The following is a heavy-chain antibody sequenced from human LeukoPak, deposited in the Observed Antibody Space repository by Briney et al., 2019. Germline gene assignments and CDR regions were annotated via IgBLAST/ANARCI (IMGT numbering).Heavy chain of an antibody. J-gene: IGHJ4*02. V-gene: IGHV4-59*01. CDR1: GGSISSYY. CDR2: IYYSGST. CDR3: ARGVFN. D-gene: IGHD3-10*01. Sequence: SETLSLTCTVSGGSISSYYWSWIRQPPGKGLEWIGYIYYSGSTNYNPSLKSRVTISVDTSKNQFSLKLSSVTAADTAVYYCARGVFNWGQGTLVTVSS.